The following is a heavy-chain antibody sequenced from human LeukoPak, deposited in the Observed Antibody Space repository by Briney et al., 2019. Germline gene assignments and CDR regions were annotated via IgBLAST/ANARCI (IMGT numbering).Heavy chain of an antibody. V-gene: IGHV4-34*01. J-gene: IGHJ4*02. CDR3: ARESHDSSPH. CDR2: INHSGST. CDR1: GGSFSGYY. D-gene: IGHD3-22*01. Sequence: SETLSLTCAVYGGSFSGYYWSWIRQPPGKGLEWIGEINHSGSTNYNPSLKSRVTISVDTSKNQFSLKLSSVTAADTAVYYRARESHDSSPHWGQGTLVTVSS.